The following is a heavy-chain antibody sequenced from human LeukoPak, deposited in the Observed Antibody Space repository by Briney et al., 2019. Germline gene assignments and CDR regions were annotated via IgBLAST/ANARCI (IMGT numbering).Heavy chain of an antibody. CDR1: GFTFSSYA. D-gene: IGHD1-20*01. CDR2: ISGSGGST. Sequence: SGGSLRLSCAASGFTFSSYAMSWVRQAPGKGLEWVSAISGSGGSTYYADSAKGRFTISRDNSKNTLYLQMNSLRAEDTAVYYCAKDQFITGTTGHWGQGTLVTVSS. CDR3: AKDQFITGTTGH. J-gene: IGHJ4*02. V-gene: IGHV3-23*01.